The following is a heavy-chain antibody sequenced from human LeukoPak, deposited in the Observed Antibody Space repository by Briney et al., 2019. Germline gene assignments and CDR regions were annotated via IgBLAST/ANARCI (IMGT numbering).Heavy chain of an antibody. CDR2: ISGSGDNT. V-gene: IGHV3-23*01. J-gene: IGHJ4*02. CDR1: GFTFSSYA. Sequence: QAGGSLRLSCAASGFTFSSYAMSWVRQAPGKGLEWVSGISGSGDNTYYADSVKGRFTISRDNSKNTLYVQVNSLGTEDTAAYYCARVRGGDFDYWGQGTLVTVSS. CDR3: ARVRGGDFDY. D-gene: IGHD4-17*01.